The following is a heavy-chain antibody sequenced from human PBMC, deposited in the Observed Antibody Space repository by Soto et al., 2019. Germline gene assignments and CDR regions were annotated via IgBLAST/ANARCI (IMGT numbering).Heavy chain of an antibody. Sequence: SETLSLTCTVSGGSISSSSYYWGWIRQPPGQGLEWLGRIYYSGSTYYNPSLKSRVPISVDTSKNQFSLKLSSVTAADTAVYYCAIHLVSGITIFGVVSYGRDVWGQGTTVTVSS. CDR1: GGSISSSSYY. CDR2: IYYSGST. D-gene: IGHD3-3*01. J-gene: IGHJ6*02. V-gene: IGHV4-39*01. CDR3: AIHLVSGITIFGVVSYGRDV.